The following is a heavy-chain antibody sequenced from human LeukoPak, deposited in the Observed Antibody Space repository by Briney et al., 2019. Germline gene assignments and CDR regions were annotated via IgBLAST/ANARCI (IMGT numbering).Heavy chain of an antibody. Sequence: SETLSLTCAVYGGSFSGYYWSWIRQPPGKGLEWIGEINHSGSTNHNPSLKSRVTISVDTSKNQFSLKLSSVTAADTAVYYCARVRKDYDFWSGYYFPYYYYGMDVWGQGTTVTVSS. CDR1: GGSFSGYY. D-gene: IGHD3-3*01. CDR3: ARVRKDYDFWSGYYFPYYYYGMDV. J-gene: IGHJ6*02. V-gene: IGHV4-34*01. CDR2: INHSGST.